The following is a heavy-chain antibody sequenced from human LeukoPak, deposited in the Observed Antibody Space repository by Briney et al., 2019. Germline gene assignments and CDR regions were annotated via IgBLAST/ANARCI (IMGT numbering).Heavy chain of an antibody. Sequence: PSETLSLTCTVSGVSMSSGGHYWSWIRQHPGKGLEWIGYIYYSGSTYYNPSLKSRVTMSVDTSKNQFSLKLSSVTAADTAVYYCARGQLLSGAFDIWGQGTMVTVSS. D-gene: IGHD2-2*01. J-gene: IGHJ3*02. V-gene: IGHV4-31*03. CDR3: ARGQLLSGAFDI. CDR2: IYYSGST. CDR1: GVSMSSGGHY.